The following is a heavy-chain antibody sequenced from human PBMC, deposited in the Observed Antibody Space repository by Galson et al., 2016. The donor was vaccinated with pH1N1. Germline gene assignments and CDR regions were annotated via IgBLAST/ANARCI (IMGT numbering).Heavy chain of an antibody. CDR1: GFSFSTYG. Sequence: SLRLSCAASGFSFSTYGMSWVRQAPGKGLEWVSTVSGRGGITYYADSLKGRFTLSRDNSRSIVYLQLNSLSPDDTGVYFCAKNDAYSSGSYFYFWGQGTPVTVSS. V-gene: IGHV3-23*01. CDR2: VSGRGGIT. CDR3: AKNDAYSSGSYFYF. D-gene: IGHD3-22*01. J-gene: IGHJ4*02.